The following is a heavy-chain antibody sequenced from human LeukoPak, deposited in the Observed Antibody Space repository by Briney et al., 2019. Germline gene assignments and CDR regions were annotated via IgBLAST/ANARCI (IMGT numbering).Heavy chain of an antibody. V-gene: IGHV1-58*02. CDR3: AAGGGGY. Sequence: SVKVSFKSSVFTFTSSASQWVRQARGQRLEWIGWIFVGSGNRNYAQKFQERVTITREMSTRPAYMELSSLRSEDTAVYYCAAGGGGYWGQGTLVTVSS. D-gene: IGHD2-15*01. CDR1: VFTFTSSA. CDR2: IFVGSGNR. J-gene: IGHJ4*02.